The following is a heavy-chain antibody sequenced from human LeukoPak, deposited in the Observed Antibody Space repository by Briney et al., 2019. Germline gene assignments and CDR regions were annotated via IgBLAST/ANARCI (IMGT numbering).Heavy chain of an antibody. CDR1: GGSISSVSYY. V-gene: IGHV4-61*02. Sequence: PSETLSLTCTVSGGSISSVSYYWSWIREPAGKGLEWIGRIYTSGSTEYNPSLKSRVTISVDTSKNQFSLKLSSVTAADTAVYYCARGPKPDYYGSGRHLDPWGQGTLVTVSS. CDR3: ARGPKPDYYGSGRHLDP. CDR2: IYTSGST. J-gene: IGHJ5*02. D-gene: IGHD3-10*01.